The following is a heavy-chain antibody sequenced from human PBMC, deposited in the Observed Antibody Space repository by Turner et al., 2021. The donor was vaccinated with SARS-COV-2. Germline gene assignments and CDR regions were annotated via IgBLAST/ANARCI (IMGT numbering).Heavy chain of an antibody. V-gene: IGHV1-46*02. CDR2: INPGRGTT. Sequence: QVRLVQSGAEVKKPGASVTDSCQASGYIFDTYYIHWVRQAPGQGLEWVGLINPGRGTTAYARKFQDRVSMTRDTSTNTVYMDLNRLRSEDTAMYFCARDQGGITAADSWGQGTLVTVSS. J-gene: IGHJ5*02. CDR1: GYIFDTYY. D-gene: IGHD6-13*01. CDR3: ARDQGGITAADS.